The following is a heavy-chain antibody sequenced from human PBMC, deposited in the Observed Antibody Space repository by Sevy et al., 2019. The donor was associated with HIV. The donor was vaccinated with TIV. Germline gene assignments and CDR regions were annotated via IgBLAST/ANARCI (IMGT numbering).Heavy chain of an antibody. CDR3: DIHGYDGYAP. D-gene: IGHD5-12*01. Sequence: GGSLRLSCAASGFTFSTFGIHWVRQAPGKGLEWVALISSDGRNKFYADSVKGRFTISRDNSMNTLYLQMNTLRAEDTAVYYCDIHGYDGYAPWGQGTMVTVSS. CDR2: ISSDGRNK. CDR1: GFTFSTFG. V-gene: IGHV3-30*03. J-gene: IGHJ5*02.